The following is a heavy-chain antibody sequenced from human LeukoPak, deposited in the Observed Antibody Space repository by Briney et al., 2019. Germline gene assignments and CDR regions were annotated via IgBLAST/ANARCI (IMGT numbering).Heavy chain of an antibody. CDR1: GGSISSYN. CDR3: ARQMYSSSWSFDY. J-gene: IGHJ4*02. CDR2: IYYSGST. Sequence: SETLSLTCTVSGGSISSYNWSWIRQPPGKGLECVGYIYYSGSTNYNPSLKSRVTISVDTSKNQFSLKLSSVTAAVTAVYYCARQMYSSSWSFDYWGQGTLVTVSS. D-gene: IGHD6-13*01. V-gene: IGHV4-59*08.